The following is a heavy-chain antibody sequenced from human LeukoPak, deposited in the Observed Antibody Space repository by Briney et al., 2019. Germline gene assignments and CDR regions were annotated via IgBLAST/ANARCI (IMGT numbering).Heavy chain of an antibody. Sequence: GGSLRLSCAASGFTFSSYWMSWVRQAPGKGLEWVANIKQDGSEKYYVDSVKGRFTISRDNAKNSLYLQMNSLRAEDTAGYYCARETQYYYDSIYFDYWGQGTLVTVSS. J-gene: IGHJ4*02. CDR3: ARETQYYYDSIYFDY. CDR1: GFTFSSYW. V-gene: IGHV3-7*01. D-gene: IGHD3-22*01. CDR2: IKQDGSEK.